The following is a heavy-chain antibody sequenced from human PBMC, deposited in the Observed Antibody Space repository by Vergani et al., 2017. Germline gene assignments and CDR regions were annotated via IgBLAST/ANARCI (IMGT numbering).Heavy chain of an antibody. CDR2: IYYGHST. J-gene: IGHJ6*03. V-gene: IGHV4-39*01. CDR3: ATLSYYYYYMDV. CDR1: GGSISSSSYY. Sequence: QLQLQESGPGLVKPSETLSLTCTVSGGSISSSSYYWVLLRQPPGKGLEWIGSIYYGHSTYYNPSLKSRVTISVDTSKNQFSLKLSSVTAADTAVYYCATLSYYYYYMDVWGKGTTVTVSS.